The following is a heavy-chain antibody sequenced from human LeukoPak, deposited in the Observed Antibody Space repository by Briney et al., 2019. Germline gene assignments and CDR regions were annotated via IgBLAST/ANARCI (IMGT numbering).Heavy chain of an antibody. V-gene: IGHV3-9*03. CDR1: GFTFDDYA. CDR3: AKDMGYSSTSAFDI. J-gene: IGHJ3*02. Sequence: QPGRSLRLSCTASGFTFDDYAMHWVRQVPGKGLEWVSGISWNSGRTDYADSVKGRFTISRDNAKNSLYLQMNSVRAEDMALYYCAKDMGYSSTSAFDIWGQGTMVSVSS. CDR2: ISWNSGRT. D-gene: IGHD6-19*01.